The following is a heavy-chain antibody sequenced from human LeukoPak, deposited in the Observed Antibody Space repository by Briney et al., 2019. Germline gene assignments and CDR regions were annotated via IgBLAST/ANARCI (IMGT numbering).Heavy chain of an antibody. D-gene: IGHD6-13*01. V-gene: IGHV4-59*01. J-gene: IGHJ4*02. CDR2: IYYSGST. CDR3: ARGRLAISSRPPI. Sequence: SETLSLTCTVSGGFISSYYWSWIRQPPGKGLEWIGYIYYSGSTNYNPSLKSRVTISVDTSKNQFSLKLSSVTAADTAVYYCARGRLAISSRPPIWGQGTLVTVSS. CDR1: GGFISSYY.